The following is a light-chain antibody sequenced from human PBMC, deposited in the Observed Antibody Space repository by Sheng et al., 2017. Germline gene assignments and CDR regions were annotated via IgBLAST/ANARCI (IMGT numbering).Light chain of an antibody. J-gene: IGKJ2*01. CDR1: QDINTY. CDR3: QQYGYPLYT. Sequence: DIQMTQSPSSLSASVGDRVTITCQASQDINTYLNWFQQKPGKAPKLLIYDTSNLETGVPSRFSGSRSGTDFTLTISSLQPEYIATYYCQQYGYPLYTFGQGTKLEIK. CDR2: DTS. V-gene: IGKV1-33*01.